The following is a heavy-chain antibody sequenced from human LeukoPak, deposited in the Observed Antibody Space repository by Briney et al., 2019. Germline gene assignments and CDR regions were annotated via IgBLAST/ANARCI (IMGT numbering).Heavy chain of an antibody. CDR3: ARGGIHHPDAFDI. Sequence: GGSLRLSCAASGFIFSSYSMNWVRQAPGKGLEWVSTISSSSSYIYYADSVKGRFTISRDNAKNSLYLQMNSLRAEDTAVYYCARGGIHHPDAFDIWGQGTMVTVSS. V-gene: IGHV3-21*01. D-gene: IGHD1-14*01. J-gene: IGHJ3*02. CDR1: GFIFSSYS. CDR2: ISSSSSYI.